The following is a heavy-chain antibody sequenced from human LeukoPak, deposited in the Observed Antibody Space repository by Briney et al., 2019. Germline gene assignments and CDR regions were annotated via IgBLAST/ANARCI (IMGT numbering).Heavy chain of an antibody. J-gene: IGHJ3*02. D-gene: IGHD1-26*01. Sequence: SETLSLTCTVSGGSISSYYWSWIRQPPGKGLEWIGYIYYSGSTNYNPSLKSRVTISVDTSKNQFSLRLSSVTAADTAVYYCARQVGATKKDAFDIWGQGTMVTVSS. CDR1: GGSISSYY. CDR3: ARQVGATKKDAFDI. CDR2: IYYSGST. V-gene: IGHV4-59*08.